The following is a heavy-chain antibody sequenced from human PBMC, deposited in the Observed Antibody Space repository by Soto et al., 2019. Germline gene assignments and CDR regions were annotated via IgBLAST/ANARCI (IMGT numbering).Heavy chain of an antibody. V-gene: IGHV4-4*02. Sequence: SDTLSLTCTVTNPSIPSRNWWTTVRQTPGKGLEWIGEIYHSGSINHNPSLKSRVTMSVDKSKNQFSLKMTSVTAADTGVYYCASKFGELLADAFDIWGQGTVVT. J-gene: IGHJ3*02. D-gene: IGHD3-10*01. CDR1: NPSIPSRNW. CDR3: ASKFGELLADAFDI. CDR2: IYHSGSI.